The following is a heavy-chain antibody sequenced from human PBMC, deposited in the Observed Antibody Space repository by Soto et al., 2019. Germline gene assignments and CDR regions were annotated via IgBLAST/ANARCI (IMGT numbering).Heavy chain of an antibody. CDR2: ISGSGGST. Sequence: GGSLRLSCAASGFTFSSYAMSWVRQAPGKGLEWVSAISGSGGSTYYADSVKGRFTISRDNSKNTLYLQMNSLRAEDTAVYYCAKDLYLGYYSYGMDVWRQGTTVTVSS. J-gene: IGHJ6*02. D-gene: IGHD3-16*01. V-gene: IGHV3-23*01. CDR3: AKDLYLGYYSYGMDV. CDR1: GFTFSSYA.